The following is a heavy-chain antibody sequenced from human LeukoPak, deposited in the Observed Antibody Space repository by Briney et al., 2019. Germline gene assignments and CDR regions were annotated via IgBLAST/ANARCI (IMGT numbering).Heavy chain of an antibody. CDR1: GYSISSGYY. V-gene: IGHV4-38-2*02. CDR2: IYHSGST. D-gene: IGHD6-13*01. Sequence: SETLSLTCTVSGYSISSGYYWGWIRQPPGKGLEWIGYIYHSGSTYYNPSLKSRVTISVDRSENQFSLKLSSVTAADMAVYYCARLEYSSSWYGGPVDYWGQGTLVTVSS. CDR3: ARLEYSSSWYGGPVDY. J-gene: IGHJ4*02.